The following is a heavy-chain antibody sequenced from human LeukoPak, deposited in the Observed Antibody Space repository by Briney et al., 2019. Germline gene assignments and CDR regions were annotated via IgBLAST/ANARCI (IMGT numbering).Heavy chain of an antibody. Sequence: TSETLSLTCTVSGGSISSSSYYWSWIRQPAGKGLEWIGRIYTSGSTNYNPSLKSRVTISVDTSKNQFSLKLSSVTAADTAVYYCARDVRGDWLLVSYYYYGMDVWGQGTTVTVSS. CDR1: GGSISSSSYY. V-gene: IGHV4-61*02. J-gene: IGHJ6*02. CDR2: IYTSGST. D-gene: IGHD3/OR15-3a*01. CDR3: ARDVRGDWLLVSYYYYGMDV.